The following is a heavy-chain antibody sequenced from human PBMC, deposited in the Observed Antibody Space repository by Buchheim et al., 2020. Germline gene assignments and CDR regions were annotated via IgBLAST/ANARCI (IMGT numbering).Heavy chain of an antibody. D-gene: IGHD2-15*01. Sequence: QVQLQQWGAGLLKPSETLSLTCAVYGGSFSGYYWSWIRQPPGKGLEWIGEIYHSGSTNYNPSLKSRVTISVDKSKNQFSLKLSSVTAADTAVYYCARVCSGGSCYSGDFDYWGQGTL. V-gene: IGHV4-34*01. CDR2: IYHSGST. J-gene: IGHJ4*02. CDR1: GGSFSGYY. CDR3: ARVCSGGSCYSGDFDY.